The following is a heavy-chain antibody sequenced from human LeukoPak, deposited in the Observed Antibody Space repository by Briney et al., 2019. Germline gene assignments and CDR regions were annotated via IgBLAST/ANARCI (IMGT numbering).Heavy chain of an antibody. J-gene: IGHJ3*02. CDR3: ARETGYSSSWAYYTGPFDAFDI. V-gene: IGHV3-7*01. CDR1: GFTFSRFW. CDR2: IKEDGSEK. Sequence: PGGSLRLSCAASGFTFSRFWMAWVRQAPGKGLERVANIKEDGSEKYYVDSVKGRFTISRDNAKNSLYLQMNSLRAEDTAVYYCARETGYSSSWAYYTGPFDAFDIWGQGTMVTVSS. D-gene: IGHD6-13*01.